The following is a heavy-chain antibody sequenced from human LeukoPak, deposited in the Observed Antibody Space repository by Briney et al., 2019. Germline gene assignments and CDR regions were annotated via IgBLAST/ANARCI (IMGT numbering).Heavy chain of an antibody. CDR2: IYTSGST. CDR3: ARDGSGYPN. J-gene: IGHJ4*02. D-gene: IGHD3-22*01. Sequence: SETLSLTCTVSGYSISSDYYWGWIRQPPGKGLEWIGRIYTSGSTNYNPSLKSRVTISVDTSKNQFSLKLSSVTAADTAVYYCARDGSGYPNWGQGTLVTVSS. CDR1: GYSISSDYY. V-gene: IGHV4-38-2*02.